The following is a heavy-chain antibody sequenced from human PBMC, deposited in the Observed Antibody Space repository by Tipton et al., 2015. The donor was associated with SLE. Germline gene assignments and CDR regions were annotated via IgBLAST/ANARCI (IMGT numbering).Heavy chain of an antibody. CDR2: IRSKAYGGTT. J-gene: IGHJ4*02. Sequence: SLRLSCTASGFTFGDYAMSWVRQAPGKGLEWVGFIRSKAYGGTTEYAASVKGRFTISRDDSKSIAYLQMNSLKTEDTAVYYCTRDPRIAAPSFDSWGRGPLVPVSS. V-gene: IGHV3-49*04. D-gene: IGHD6-13*01. CDR1: GFTFGDYA. CDR3: TRDPRIAAPSFDS.